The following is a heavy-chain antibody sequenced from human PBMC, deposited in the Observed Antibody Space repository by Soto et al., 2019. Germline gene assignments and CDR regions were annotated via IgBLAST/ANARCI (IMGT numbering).Heavy chain of an antibody. J-gene: IGHJ6*02. CDR1: GFTVSSNY. CDR2: IYSGGST. Sequence: EVQLVESGGGLVQPGGSLRLSCAASGFTVSSNYMSWVRQAPGKGLEWVSVIYSGGSTYYADSVKGRFTISRDNSKNTLYLQMNSLRAEDTAVYYCARDRRTTDGMDVRGQGTTVTVSS. D-gene: IGHD1-7*01. V-gene: IGHV3-66*01. CDR3: ARDRRTTDGMDV.